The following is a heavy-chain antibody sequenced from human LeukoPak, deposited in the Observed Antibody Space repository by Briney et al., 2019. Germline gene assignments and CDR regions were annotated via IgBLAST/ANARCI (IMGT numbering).Heavy chain of an antibody. D-gene: IGHD3-10*01. CDR2: INHSGST. CDR3: AGGTMVRGVILPFDY. V-gene: IGHV4-34*01. CDR1: GGSFSGYY. Sequence: KPSETLSLTCAVYGGSFSGYYWSWIRQPPGKGLEWIGEINHSGSTNYNPSLKSRVTISVDTSKNQFSLKLSSVTAADTAVYYCAGGTMVRGVILPFDYWGQGTLVTVSS. J-gene: IGHJ4*02.